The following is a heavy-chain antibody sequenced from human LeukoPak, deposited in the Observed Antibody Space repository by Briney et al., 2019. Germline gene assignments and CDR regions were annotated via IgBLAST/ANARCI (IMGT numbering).Heavy chain of an antibody. J-gene: IGHJ4*02. CDR2: IKSKTDGGTT. CDR3: ARDSYSSSSMFDY. D-gene: IGHD6-6*01. CDR1: GFTFSNAW. Sequence: GGSLRLSCAASGFTFSNAWMSWVRQAPGKGLEWVGRIKSKTDGGTTDYAAPVKGRFTISRDDSKNTLYLQMNSLKTEDTAVYYCARDSYSSSSMFDYWGQGTLVTVSS. V-gene: IGHV3-15*01.